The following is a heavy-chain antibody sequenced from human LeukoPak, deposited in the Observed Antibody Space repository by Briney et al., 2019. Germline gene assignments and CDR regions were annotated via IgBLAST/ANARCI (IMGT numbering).Heavy chain of an antibody. J-gene: IGHJ3*02. D-gene: IGHD2-2*01. CDR1: GGTFSSYA. CDR3: ARGVVVVPAARGDAFDI. CDR2: IIPIFGTA. V-gene: IGHV1-69*13. Sequence: SVKVSCKASGGTFSSYAISWVRQAPGQGLEWMGGIIPIFGTANYAQKFQGRVTITADESTSTAYMELSSLRSEDTAVYYCARGVVVVPAARGDAFDIWGQGTMVTVSS.